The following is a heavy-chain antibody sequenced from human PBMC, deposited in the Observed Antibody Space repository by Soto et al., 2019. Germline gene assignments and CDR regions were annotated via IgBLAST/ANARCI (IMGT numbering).Heavy chain of an antibody. CDR2: IIPIFGTA. CDR1: GGTFSSYA. CDR3: ARDRGYCSGGSCYSGWFDP. J-gene: IGHJ5*02. D-gene: IGHD2-15*01. V-gene: IGHV1-69*13. Sequence: GASVKVSCKASGGTFSSYAISWVRQAPGQGLEWMGGIIPIFGTANYAQKFQGRVTITADESTSTAYMELSSLRSEDTAVYYCARDRGYCSGGSCYSGWFDPWGQGTLVTVSS.